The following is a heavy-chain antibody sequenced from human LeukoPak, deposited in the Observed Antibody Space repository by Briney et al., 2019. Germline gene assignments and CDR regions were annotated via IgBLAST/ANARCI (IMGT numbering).Heavy chain of an antibody. V-gene: IGHV3-53*01. CDR3: ARPGYSTGAFDY. J-gene: IGHJ4*02. CDR2: IYSGGHT. Sequence: GGSLRLSCAASGLTVTSNYMSWIRQAPGKGLEWVSVIYSGGHTYYADSVKGRFTISRDNSKNTLYLQMNSLRAEDTAVYYCARPGYSTGAFDYWGQGTLVTVSS. CDR1: GLTVTSNY. D-gene: IGHD6-25*01.